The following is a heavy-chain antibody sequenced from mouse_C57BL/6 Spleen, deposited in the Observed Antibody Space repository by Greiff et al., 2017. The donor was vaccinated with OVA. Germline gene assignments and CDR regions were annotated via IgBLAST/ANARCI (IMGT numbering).Heavy chain of an antibody. J-gene: IGHJ2*01. CDR3: AREDSSGRYYFDY. D-gene: IGHD3-2*02. V-gene: IGHV5-16*01. Sequence: DVKLVESEGGLVQPGSSMKLSCTASGFTFSDYYMAWVRQVPEKGLEWVANINYDGSSTYYLDSLKSRFIISRDNAKNILYLQMSSLKSEDTATYYCAREDSSGRYYFDYWGQGITLTVSS. CDR1: GFTFSDYY. CDR2: INYDGSST.